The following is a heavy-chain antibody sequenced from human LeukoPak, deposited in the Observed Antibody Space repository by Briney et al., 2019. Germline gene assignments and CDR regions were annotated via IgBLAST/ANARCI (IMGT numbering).Heavy chain of an antibody. D-gene: IGHD3-10*01. V-gene: IGHV4-34*01. Sequence: SETLSLTCAVYGGSFSGYYWSWIRQPPGKGLEWIGAINHSGSTNYNPSLKSRVTISVDTSKNQFSLKLSSVTAADTAVYYCAIFGELLVYWGQGTLVTVSS. CDR1: GGSFSGYY. CDR3: AIFGELLVY. J-gene: IGHJ4*02. CDR2: INHSGST.